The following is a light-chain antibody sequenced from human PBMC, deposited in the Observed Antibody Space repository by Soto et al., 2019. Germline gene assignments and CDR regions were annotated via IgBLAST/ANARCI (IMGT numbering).Light chain of an antibody. J-gene: IGLJ1*01. V-gene: IGLV2-14*01. CDR2: EVS. CDR1: SSDVGGYNY. Sequence: QSALTQPASVSGCPGQSITISCTGTSSDVGGYNYVSWYQQHPGKAPKLMIYEVSNRPSRVSNRFSGSKSGNTASLTISGLQAEDEADYYCSSYTRSSTSYVFGTGTKVTVL. CDR3: SSYTRSSTSYV.